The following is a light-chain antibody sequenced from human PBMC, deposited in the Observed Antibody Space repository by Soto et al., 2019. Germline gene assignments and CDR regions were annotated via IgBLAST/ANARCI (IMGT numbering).Light chain of an antibody. CDR1: QTISSW. V-gene: IGKV1-5*03. J-gene: IGKJ5*01. CDR3: QQYNSYSVT. Sequence: DIQMTQSPSTLSGSVGDRVTITCRASQTISSWLAWYQQKPGKAPKLLIYKASTLKSGVPSRFSGSGSGTEFTLTISSLQPDDFATYYCQQYNSYSVTFGQGTRLGL. CDR2: KAS.